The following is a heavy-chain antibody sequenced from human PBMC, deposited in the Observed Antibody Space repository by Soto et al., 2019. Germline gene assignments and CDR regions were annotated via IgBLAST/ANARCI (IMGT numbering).Heavy chain of an antibody. Sequence: SETLSLTCSVSGGSISSRSYYWGWIRQPPGKGLEWIASIYYSGSTYYNPSLKSRVTMSVDTSKNQFSLDLRSVTAADTAVYYCARLLYDTRGYYYFDYWGQGTQVTVSS. CDR3: ARLLYDTRGYYYFDY. D-gene: IGHD3-22*01. J-gene: IGHJ4*02. CDR2: IYYSGST. CDR1: GGSISSRSYY. V-gene: IGHV4-39*01.